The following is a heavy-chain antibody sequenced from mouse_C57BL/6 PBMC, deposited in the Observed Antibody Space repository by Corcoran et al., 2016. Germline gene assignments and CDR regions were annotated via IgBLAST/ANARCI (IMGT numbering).Heavy chain of an antibody. J-gene: IGHJ2*01. CDR2: ISYDGSN. CDR3: ARDYYGSSSFDY. D-gene: IGHD1-1*01. CDR1: GYSITSGYY. V-gene: IGHV3-6*01. Sequence: DVQLQESGPGLVKPSQSLSLTCSVPGYSITSGYYWNWIRQFPGNKLEWMGYISYDGSNNYNPSLKNRISITRDTSKNQFFLKLNSVTTEDTATYYCARDYYGSSSFDYWGQGTTLTVSS.